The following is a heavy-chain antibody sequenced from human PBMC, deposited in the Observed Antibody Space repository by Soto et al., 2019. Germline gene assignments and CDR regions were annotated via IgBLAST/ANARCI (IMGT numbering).Heavy chain of an antibody. J-gene: IGHJ5*02. D-gene: IGHD1-7*01. V-gene: IGHV4-39*01. CDR1: GGSISSSSYY. CDR3: ARRLELRYSFDP. Sequence: QLQLQESGPGLVKPSETLSLTCTVSGGSISSSSYYWGWIRQPPGKGLEWIGSIYYSGSTYYNPSLKSRVTISVDTSKNQFSLKLSSVTAADTAVYYCARRLELRYSFDPWGQGTLVTVSS. CDR2: IYYSGST.